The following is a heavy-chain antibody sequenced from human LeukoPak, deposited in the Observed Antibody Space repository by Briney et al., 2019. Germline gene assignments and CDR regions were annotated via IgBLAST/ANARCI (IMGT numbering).Heavy chain of an antibody. Sequence: PGGSLRLSCAASGFTFSSYSMNWVRQAPGKGLEWVSYISSSSSTIYYADSVKGRFTISRDNAKNSLYLQMNSLRAEDTAVYYCARARTGKSYYYMDVWGKGTTVTVSS. CDR2: ISSSSSTI. D-gene: IGHD1-1*01. V-gene: IGHV3-48*01. CDR1: GFTFSSYS. J-gene: IGHJ6*03. CDR3: ARARTGKSYYYMDV.